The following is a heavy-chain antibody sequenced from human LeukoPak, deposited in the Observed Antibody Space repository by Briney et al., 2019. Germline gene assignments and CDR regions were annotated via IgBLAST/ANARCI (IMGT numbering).Heavy chain of an antibody. V-gene: IGHV3-20*04. CDR2: INWNGGST. Sequence: PGGSLRLSCAASGFTFDDYGMSWVRQAPGKGLEWVSGINWNGGSTGYADSVKGRFTISRDNAKNSLYLQMNSLRAEDTALYYCVRDGVGFGELSHYYYYMDVWGKGTTVTVSS. J-gene: IGHJ6*03. CDR1: GFTFDDYG. CDR3: VRDGVGFGELSHYYYYMDV. D-gene: IGHD3-10*01.